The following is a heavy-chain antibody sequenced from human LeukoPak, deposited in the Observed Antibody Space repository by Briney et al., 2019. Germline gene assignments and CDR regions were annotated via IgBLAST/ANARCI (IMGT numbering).Heavy chain of an antibody. CDR2: IYYSGST. V-gene: IGHV4-30-4*07. Sequence: SETLSLTCAVSGGSISSGGYSWSWIRQPPGKGLEWIGYIYYSGSTYYNPSLKSRVTISVDTSKNQFSLKLSSVTAADTAVYYCARKARYYYYMDVWGKGTTVTVSS. J-gene: IGHJ6*03. CDR3: ARKARYYYYMDV. CDR1: GGSISSGGYS.